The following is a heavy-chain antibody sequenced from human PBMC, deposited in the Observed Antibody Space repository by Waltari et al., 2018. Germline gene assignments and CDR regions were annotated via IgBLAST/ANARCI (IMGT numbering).Heavy chain of an antibody. V-gene: IGHV4-4*09. CDR1: GGSISSYY. J-gene: IGHJ6*03. Sequence: QLQLQESGPGLVKPSETLSLTCTVSGGSISSYYWSWIRQPPGQGLEWIGYIYTSGSTNYNPSLKSRVTISVDTSKNQFSLKLSSVTAADTAVYYCASAEGYYDSSGYTLDYYYYMDVWGKGTTVTVSS. D-gene: IGHD3-22*01. CDR3: ASAEGYYDSSGYTLDYYYYMDV. CDR2: IYTSGST.